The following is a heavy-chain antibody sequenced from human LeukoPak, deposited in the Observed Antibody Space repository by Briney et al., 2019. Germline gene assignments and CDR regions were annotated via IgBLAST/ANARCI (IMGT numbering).Heavy chain of an antibody. J-gene: IGHJ6*03. Sequence: ASVKVSCKASGYTFIDYYIHWVRQAPGQGLEWMGWMKPSSGGTNYAQKFQGRVTMTRDTSINTAYMELSRLRSDDTAVYYCARDLMVRGPMDVWGKGTTVTVSS. CDR2: MKPSSGGT. V-gene: IGHV1-2*02. CDR1: GYTFIDYY. CDR3: ARDLMVRGPMDV. D-gene: IGHD3-10*01.